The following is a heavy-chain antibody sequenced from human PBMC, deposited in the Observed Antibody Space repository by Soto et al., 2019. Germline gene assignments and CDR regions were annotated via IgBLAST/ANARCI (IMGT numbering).Heavy chain of an antibody. CDR1: GYSFTGHY. D-gene: IGHD3-9*01. J-gene: IGHJ3*02. Sequence: ASVKVSCKASGYSFTGHYIHWVRQAPGQGLEWMGWINPNTGGTNSAQNFQGRVTMSRDTSVTTAYMDLSRLTSDDTAVYYCARDSYYDILTGYSRNAFDIWGQETMVTVSS. V-gene: IGHV1-2*02. CDR2: INPNTGGT. CDR3: ARDSYYDILTGYSRNAFDI.